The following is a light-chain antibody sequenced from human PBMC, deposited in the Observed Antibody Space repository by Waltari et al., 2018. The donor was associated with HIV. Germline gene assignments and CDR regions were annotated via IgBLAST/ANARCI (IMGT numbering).Light chain of an antibody. Sequence: QSVLTQPPSASGTPGQTVTISCSGSGSNIGNNPVNWYQKFPGSAPKLLIFSNKQRPSGVPDRFAGSKSGTSASLAISGLQSEDGAEYYCAAWDDSLNGGLFGGGTKLTVL. CDR2: SNK. CDR1: GSNIGNNP. V-gene: IGLV1-44*01. J-gene: IGLJ3*02. CDR3: AAWDDSLNGGL.